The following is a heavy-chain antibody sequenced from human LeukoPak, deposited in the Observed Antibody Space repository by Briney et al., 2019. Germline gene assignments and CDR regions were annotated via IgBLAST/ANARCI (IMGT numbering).Heavy chain of an antibody. V-gene: IGHV3-23*01. J-gene: IGHJ4*02. D-gene: IGHD4/OR15-4a*01. CDR3: SNSYGGRPVDY. CDR1: GFTFSSYE. CDR2: ISGSGGTT. Sequence: GGSLRLSCAASGFTFSSYEMNWVRQAPGKGPEWVSGISGSGGTTYYADSVKGRFTISRDNSKNTLYLQMNSLRAEDTAIYYCSNSYGGRPVDYWGQGTLVTVSS.